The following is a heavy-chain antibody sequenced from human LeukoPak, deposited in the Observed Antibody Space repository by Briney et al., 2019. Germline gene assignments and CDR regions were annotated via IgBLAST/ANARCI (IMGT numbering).Heavy chain of an antibody. D-gene: IGHD3-10*01. CDR2: ISYDGSNK. V-gene: IGHV3-30*18. J-gene: IGHJ4*02. CDR1: GLTFSSYG. CDR3: AKAQRKMVRGVLFDY. Sequence: GRSLRLSCAASGLTFSSYGMHWVRQAPGKGLEWVAVISYDGSNKYYADSVKGRFTISRDNSKNTLYLQMNSLRAEDTAVYYCAKAQRKMVRGVLFDYWGQGTLVTVSS.